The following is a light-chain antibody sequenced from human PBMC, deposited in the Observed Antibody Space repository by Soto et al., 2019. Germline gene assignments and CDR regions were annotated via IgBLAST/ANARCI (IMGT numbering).Light chain of an antibody. CDR3: QKYNSGPLT. CDR1: QGIGIY. J-gene: IGKJ4*02. CDR2: AAS. Sequence: DIQMTQSPSSLSASLGDRVTITCRASQGIGIYLAWFQQRTGKVPKLLIYAASALQSGVPTRFSGSGSETDCTHIIISLQPEDFSTDYYQKYNSGPLTCGGSTRVEIK. V-gene: IGKV1-27*01.